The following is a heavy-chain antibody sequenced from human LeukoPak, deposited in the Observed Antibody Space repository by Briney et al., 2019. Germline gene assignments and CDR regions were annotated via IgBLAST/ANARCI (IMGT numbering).Heavy chain of an antibody. V-gene: IGHV1-69*06. CDR3: ARDLTPDAFDI. Sequence: SVKVSCKASGGTFSSYAISWVRQAPGQGLEWMGGIIPIFGTANYAQKFQGRVTITADKSTIIAYMELSSLRSEDTAVYYCARDLTPDAFDIWGQGTMVTVSS. CDR1: GGTFSSYA. D-gene: IGHD2-15*01. J-gene: IGHJ3*02. CDR2: IIPIFGTA.